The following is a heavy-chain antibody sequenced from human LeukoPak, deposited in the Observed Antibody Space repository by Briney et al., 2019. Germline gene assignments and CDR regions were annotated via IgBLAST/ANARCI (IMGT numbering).Heavy chain of an antibody. D-gene: IGHD5-24*01. CDR1: GFTFSTYG. CDR2: ISRDGTNK. J-gene: IGHJ4*02. CDR3: ATKLGRLATSDY. Sequence: GRSLRLSCAASGFTFSTYGMHWVRQAPGKGLEWVAVISRDGTNKYYADSVKGRFTISRDNIKDTLYLEMNSLRVEDTAVYTCATKLGRLATSDYWGQGTLVTVSS. V-gene: IGHV3-30*03.